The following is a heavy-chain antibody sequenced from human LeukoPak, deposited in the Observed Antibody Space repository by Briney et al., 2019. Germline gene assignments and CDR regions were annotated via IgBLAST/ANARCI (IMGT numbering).Heavy chain of an antibody. D-gene: IGHD2-21*02. V-gene: IGHV1-2*02. Sequence: ASVKVSCKASGYTFIGYYLHWVRQAPGQGLEWMGWINPNSGGTNYAQKFQGRVTMTRDTSISTAYMELSRLRSDDTAVYYCARDLKCGGDCYSDYWGQGTLVTVSS. CDR3: ARDLKCGGDCYSDY. CDR2: INPNSGGT. CDR1: GYTFIGYY. J-gene: IGHJ4*02.